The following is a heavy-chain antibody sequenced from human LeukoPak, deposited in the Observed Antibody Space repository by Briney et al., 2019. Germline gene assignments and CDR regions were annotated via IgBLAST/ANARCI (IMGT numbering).Heavy chain of an antibody. V-gene: IGHV3-33*01. J-gene: IGHJ3*02. CDR3: ARNSGNSYEAFDI. D-gene: IGHD1-26*01. CDR1: GFTLSSYG. Sequence: GRSPRLSCAASGFTLSSYGMHWVRQAPGKGLEWVAVIWYDGSNRYYVDSVKGRFTISRDNSKNTLYLQMESLRAEDAAVYYCARNSGNSYEAFDIWGQGTMVTVSS. CDR2: IWYDGSNR.